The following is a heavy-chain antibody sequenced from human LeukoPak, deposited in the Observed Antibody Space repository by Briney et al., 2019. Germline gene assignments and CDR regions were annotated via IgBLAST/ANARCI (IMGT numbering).Heavy chain of an antibody. CDR3: ARLVGVATSNNWSDP. CDR1: GGSISSYY. CDR2: IYYSGST. Sequence: PSETLSLTCTVSGGSISSYYWSWIRQPPGKGLEWIGYIYYSGSTNYNPSLKSRVTISVDTSKNQFSLKLSSVTAADTAVYYCARLVGVATSNNWSDPWGQGTLVAVSS. D-gene: IGHD5-12*01. J-gene: IGHJ5*02. V-gene: IGHV4-59*08.